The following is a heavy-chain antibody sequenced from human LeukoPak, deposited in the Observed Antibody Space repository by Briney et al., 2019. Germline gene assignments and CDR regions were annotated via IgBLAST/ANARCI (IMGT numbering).Heavy chain of an antibody. D-gene: IGHD3-10*01. J-gene: IGHJ5*02. CDR3: AKDTRLARYGSGSYYTNWFDP. CDR2: ISGSGGST. Sequence: GGSLRLSCAAPGFTFSSYAMSWVRQAPGKGLEWVSAISGSGGSTYYADSVKGRFTISRDNSKNTLYLQMNSLRAEDTAVYYCAKDTRLARYGSGSYYTNWFDPWGQGTLVTVSS. V-gene: IGHV3-23*01. CDR1: GFTFSSYA.